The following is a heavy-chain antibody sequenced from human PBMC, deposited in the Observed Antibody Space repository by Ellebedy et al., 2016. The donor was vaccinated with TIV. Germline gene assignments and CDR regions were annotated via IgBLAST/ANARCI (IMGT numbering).Heavy chain of an antibody. V-gene: IGHV1-8*03. Sequence: AASVKVSCKASGYTFTNYDINWVRQATGQGLEWMGWMNPNSANTGYAQKFQARVTITRNTSIRPAYMELSSLRSEDTAVYYCARGPYSMVRGIRPGGIDYWGQGTLVTVSS. CDR1: GYTFTNYD. J-gene: IGHJ4*02. CDR3: ARGPYSMVRGIRPGGIDY. D-gene: IGHD3-10*01. CDR2: MNPNSANT.